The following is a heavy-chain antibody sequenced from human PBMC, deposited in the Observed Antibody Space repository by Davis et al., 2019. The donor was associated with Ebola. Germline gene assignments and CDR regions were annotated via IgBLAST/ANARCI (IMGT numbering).Heavy chain of an antibody. Sequence: PGGSLRLSCEGSGFTLSTYWMSWVRQAPGKGLEWVANINEDGSAKYYADSVRGRFTISRDNAKNSLSLQMNSLRAEDTAVYFCGRSMDVWGQGTTVTVSS. J-gene: IGHJ6*02. CDR2: INEDGSAK. CDR1: GFTLSTYW. CDR3: GRSMDV. V-gene: IGHV3-7*01.